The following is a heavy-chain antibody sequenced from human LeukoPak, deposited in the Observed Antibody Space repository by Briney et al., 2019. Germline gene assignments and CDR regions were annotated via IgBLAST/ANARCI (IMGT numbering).Heavy chain of an antibody. CDR3: ARYPLSYSSNWHYYFDY. CDR2: ISASNGNT. D-gene: IGHD6-13*01. CDR1: GYTFTSYG. V-gene: IGHV1-18*01. Sequence: GASVTVSFKASGYTFTSYGVSWVRQAPGQGLEWMGWISASNGNTNFAQKLQGRVTLTTDTSTSTAYMELRSLTSDDTAVYYCARYPLSYSSNWHYYFDYWGQGTLLTVSS. J-gene: IGHJ4*02.